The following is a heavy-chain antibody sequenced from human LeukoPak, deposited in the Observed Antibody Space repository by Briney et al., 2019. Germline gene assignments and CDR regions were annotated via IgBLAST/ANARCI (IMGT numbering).Heavy chain of an antibody. D-gene: IGHD1-26*01. CDR2: ISAYNGNT. V-gene: IGHV1-18*01. CDR3: ASAAGANDAFDI. CDR1: GGTFSSYA. Sequence: ASVKVSCKASGGTFSSYAISWVRQAPGQGLEWMGWISAYNGNTNYAQKLQGRVTMTTDTSTSTAYMELRSLRSDDTAVYYCASAAGANDAFDIWGQGTMVTVSS. J-gene: IGHJ3*02.